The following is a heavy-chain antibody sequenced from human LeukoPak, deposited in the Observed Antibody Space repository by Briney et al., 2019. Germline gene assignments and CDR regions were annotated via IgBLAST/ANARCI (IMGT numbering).Heavy chain of an antibody. CDR2: MWYDGSNE. J-gene: IGHJ4*02. V-gene: IGHV3-33*01. CDR1: GFAFSRYG. D-gene: IGHD4-17*01. Sequence: GGSLRLSCAASGFAFSRYGMHWLRQAPGTGLEWVAVMWYDGSNEAYAHSVRGRFTISRDNSENRLYLQMNSLRVEDTAVYYCARAALDYGDGENYFDYWGQGTLVTVSS. CDR3: ARAALDYGDGENYFDY.